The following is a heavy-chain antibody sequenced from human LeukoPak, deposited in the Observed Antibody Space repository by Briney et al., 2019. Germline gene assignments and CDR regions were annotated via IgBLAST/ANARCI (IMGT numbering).Heavy chain of an antibody. J-gene: IGHJ6*02. CDR2: MNPNSGNT. Sequence: ASVKVSCKASGYTFTSYDINWVRQATGQGLEWMGWMNPNSGNTGYAQKFQGRVTMTRNTSISTAYMELSSLRSEDTAVYYCARNGLAVAGSYYYYYYGMDVWGQGTTVTVPS. CDR1: GYTFTSYD. D-gene: IGHD6-19*01. V-gene: IGHV1-8*01. CDR3: ARNGLAVAGSYYYYYYGMDV.